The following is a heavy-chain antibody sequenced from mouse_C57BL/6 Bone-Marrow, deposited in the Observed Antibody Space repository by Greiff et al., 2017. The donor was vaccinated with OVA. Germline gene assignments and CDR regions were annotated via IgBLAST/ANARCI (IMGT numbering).Heavy chain of an antibody. CDR1: GFTFSSYT. CDR2: ISGGGGNT. V-gene: IGHV5-9*01. Sequence: EVKVEESGGGLVKPGGSLKLSCAASGFTFSSYTMSWVRQTPEKRLEWVATISGGGGNTYYPDSVKGRFTISRDNAKNTLYLQMSSLRSEDTALYYCARTSYYYGERAMDYWGQGTSVTVSS. J-gene: IGHJ4*01. D-gene: IGHD1-1*01. CDR3: ARTSYYYGERAMDY.